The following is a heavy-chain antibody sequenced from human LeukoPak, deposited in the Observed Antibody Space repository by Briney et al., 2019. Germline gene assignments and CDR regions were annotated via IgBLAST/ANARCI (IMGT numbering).Heavy chain of an antibody. CDR2: IKKDGSEK. V-gene: IGHV3-7*01. Sequence: GGSLRLSCAASGFTFSSYWMSWVRQAPGKGLEWVANIKKDGSEKYYVDSVKGRFTISRDNAKNSLYLQMSSLRAEDTAVYYCARDFEYSSSWTPYYFDCWGQGTLVTVSS. J-gene: IGHJ4*02. D-gene: IGHD6-6*01. CDR1: GFTFSSYW. CDR3: ARDFEYSSSWTPYYFDC.